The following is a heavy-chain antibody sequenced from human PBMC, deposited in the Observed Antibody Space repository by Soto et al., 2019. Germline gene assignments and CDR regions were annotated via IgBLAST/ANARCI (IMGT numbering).Heavy chain of an antibody. CDR1: GGTFSSYA. Sequence: ASVKVSCKASGGTFSSYAISWVRQAPGQGLEWMGGIIPIFGTANYAQKFQGRVTITADESTSTAYMELSSLRSEDTAVYYCARVVGRPPYYYYGMDVWGQGTTVTV. J-gene: IGHJ6*02. CDR2: IIPIFGTA. D-gene: IGHD2-15*01. V-gene: IGHV1-69*13. CDR3: ARVVGRPPYYYYGMDV.